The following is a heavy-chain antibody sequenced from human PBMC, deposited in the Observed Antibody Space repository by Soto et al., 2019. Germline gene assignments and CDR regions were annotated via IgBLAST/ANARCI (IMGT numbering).Heavy chain of an antibody. D-gene: IGHD5-18*01. V-gene: IGHV3-23*01. CDR1: GFTFSSYA. CDR3: AKGKLWLPYYFDY. J-gene: IGHJ4*02. Sequence: EVQLLESGGGLVQPGGSLRLSCAASGFTFSSYAMSWVRQAPGKGLEWVSAISGSGGSTYYADSVKGRFTISRDNSKNTLYLQMNGLRAEDTAVYYCAKGKLWLPYYFDYWGQGTLVTVSS. CDR2: ISGSGGST.